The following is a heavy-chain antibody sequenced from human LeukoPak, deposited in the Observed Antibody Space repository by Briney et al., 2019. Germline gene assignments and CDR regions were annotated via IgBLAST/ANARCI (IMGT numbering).Heavy chain of an antibody. CDR2: ISSSGSTI. Sequence: GGSLRLSCAASGFTFSDYYMSWIRQAPGKGLEWVSYISSSGSTIYYADSVKGRFTISRDNAKNSLYLQMNSLRAEDTAVYYCARDPGSTFYYYYGMDVWGQGTTVTVSS. CDR3: ARDPGSTFYYYYGMDV. V-gene: IGHV3-11*01. CDR1: GFTFSDYY. J-gene: IGHJ6*02. D-gene: IGHD3-10*01.